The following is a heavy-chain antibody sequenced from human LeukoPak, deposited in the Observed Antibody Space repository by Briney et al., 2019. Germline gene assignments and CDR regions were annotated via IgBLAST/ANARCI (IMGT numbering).Heavy chain of an antibody. Sequence: SETLSLTCTVSGDSTSNDNYYWGWIRQPPGKGLEWIGSIYYSGSAYYNLSLNTRVTISVDTSKNQFSLKVRSVTAADTAVYYCARQGRYQLLFDVDSWGQGTLVTVSS. D-gene: IGHD2-2*01. CDR3: ARQGRYQLLFDVDS. J-gene: IGHJ4*02. CDR2: IYYSGSA. V-gene: IGHV4-39*01. CDR1: GDSTSNDNYY.